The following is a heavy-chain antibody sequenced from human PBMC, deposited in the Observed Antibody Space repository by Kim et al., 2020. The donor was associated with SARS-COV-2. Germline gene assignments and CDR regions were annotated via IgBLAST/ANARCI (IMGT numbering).Heavy chain of an antibody. D-gene: IGHD5-18*01. CDR3: ARDLGWLLYGMDV. CDR1: GFTFSSYG. V-gene: IGHV3-33*08. J-gene: IGHJ6*02. Sequence: GGSLRLSCAASGFTFSSYGMHWVRQAPGKGLEWVAVIWYDGSNKYYADSVKGRFTISRDNSKNTLYLQMNSLRAEDTAVYYCARDLGWLLYGMDVWGQGTTVTVSS. CDR2: IWYDGSNK.